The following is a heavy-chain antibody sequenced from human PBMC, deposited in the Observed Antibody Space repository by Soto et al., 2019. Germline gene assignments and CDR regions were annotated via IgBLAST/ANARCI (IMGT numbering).Heavy chain of an antibody. Sequence: HPGGSLRLSCAASGFTFSSYAMSWVRQAPGKGLEWVSAISGSGGSTYYADSVKGRFTISRDNSKNTLYLQMNSLRAEDTAVYYCAKDHGFGELLPQPGVYYYYYYGMDVWGQGTTVTVSS. CDR1: GFTFSSYA. CDR3: AKDHGFGELLPQPGVYYYYYYGMDV. D-gene: IGHD3-10*01. J-gene: IGHJ6*02. V-gene: IGHV3-23*01. CDR2: ISGSGGST.